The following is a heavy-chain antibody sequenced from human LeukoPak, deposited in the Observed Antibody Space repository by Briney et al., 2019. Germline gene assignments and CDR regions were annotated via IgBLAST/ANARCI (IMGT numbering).Heavy chain of an antibody. D-gene: IGHD2-2*01. J-gene: IGHJ4*02. CDR3: ARGGDIVVVPAAQALDY. Sequence: GGSLRLSCAASGFTFSSYWMSWVRQAPGKGLEWVANIKQDGSEKYYVDSVKGRFTISRDNAKNSLYLQMNSLRAEDTAVYYCARGGDIVVVPAAQALDYWGQGTLVTVSS. CDR2: IKQDGSEK. CDR1: GFTFSSYW. V-gene: IGHV3-7*01.